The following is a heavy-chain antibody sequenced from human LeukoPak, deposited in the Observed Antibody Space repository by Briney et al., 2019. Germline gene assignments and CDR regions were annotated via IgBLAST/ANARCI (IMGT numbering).Heavy chain of an antibody. CDR2: ITSSGSVI. D-gene: IGHD3-16*01. V-gene: IGHV3-48*03. J-gene: IGHJ4*02. Sequence: GRSLRLSCVASGFTFKTYHMNWVRQAPGKGLEWLSGITSSGSVIYYADSVKGRFTISRDDAMNSVFLQMSGLTVDDTAVYYCARKRLADLGDDTSFGGTPFDSWGQGTLVIVSS. CDR1: GFTFKTYH. CDR3: ARKRLADLGDDTSFGGTPFDS.